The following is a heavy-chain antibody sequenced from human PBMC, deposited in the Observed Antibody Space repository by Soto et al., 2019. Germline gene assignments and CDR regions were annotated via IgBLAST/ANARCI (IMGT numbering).Heavy chain of an antibody. CDR1: GYTFTSYG. J-gene: IGHJ4*02. V-gene: IGHV1-18*01. CDR2: ISAYNGNT. CDR3: ARDGRVGITMVRGVEDY. D-gene: IGHD3-10*01. Sequence: QVQLVQSGAEVKKPGASVKVSCKASGYTFTSYGISWVRQAPGQGLEWMGWISAYNGNTNYAQKLQGRVTMTTDTATSTAYMELRSLRSDDTAVYYCARDGRVGITMVRGVEDYWGQGTLVTVSS.